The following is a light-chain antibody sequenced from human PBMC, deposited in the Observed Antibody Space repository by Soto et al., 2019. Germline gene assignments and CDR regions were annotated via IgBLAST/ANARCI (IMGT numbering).Light chain of an antibody. CDR1: SSDIGGSNW. J-gene: IGLJ1*01. CDR2: VVS. Sequence: QSVLTQPASVSGSPGQSITISCNGTSSDIGGSNWVSWYQQHPGRAPKLIIFVVSGRPSGVSDRFSGSRSDNTASLTISGLQAEDEADYYCTSQSSSGTLAVFGTGTKLTVL. CDR3: TSQSSSGTLAV. V-gene: IGLV2-14*01.